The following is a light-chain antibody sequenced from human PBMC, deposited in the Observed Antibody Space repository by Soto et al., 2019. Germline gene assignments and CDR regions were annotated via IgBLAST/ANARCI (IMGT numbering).Light chain of an antibody. V-gene: IGLV4-60*02. CDR2: LEGSGSY. CDR3: ETWDSNTHTV. J-gene: IGLJ3*02. CDR1: SGHSSYI. Sequence: QPVLTQSSSASASLGSSVKLTCTLSSGHSSYIIAWHQQQPGKAPRYLMKLEGSGSYNKGSGVPDRFSGSSSGADRYLTIPNLQFEDEADYYCETWDSNTHTVFGGGTKVTVL.